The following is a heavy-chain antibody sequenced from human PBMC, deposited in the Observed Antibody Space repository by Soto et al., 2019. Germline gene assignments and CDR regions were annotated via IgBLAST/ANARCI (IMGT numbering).Heavy chain of an antibody. D-gene: IGHD3-3*02. CDR3: ARDHGAFLEWPHYYYGMDV. CDR2: INAGNGNT. Sequence: GASVKVSCKASGYTFTSYAMHWVRQAPGQRLEWMGWINAGNGNTKYSQKFQGRVTITRDTSASTAYMELSSLRSEDTAVYYCARDHGAFLEWPHYYYGMDVWGQGTTVTVS. V-gene: IGHV1-3*01. J-gene: IGHJ6*02. CDR1: GYTFTSYA.